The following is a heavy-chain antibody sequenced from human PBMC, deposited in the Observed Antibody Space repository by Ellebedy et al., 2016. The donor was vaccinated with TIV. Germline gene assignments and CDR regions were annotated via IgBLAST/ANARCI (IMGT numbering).Heavy chain of an antibody. Sequence: LRLXXTVSGGSIRSGGYYWSWIRQHPGKGLEWIGYIYYSGSTYYNPSLKSRVTISVDTSKNQFSLKLSSVTAADTAVYYCLSGYYMGYWGQGTLVTVSS. V-gene: IGHV4-31*03. D-gene: IGHD3-22*01. CDR3: LSGYYMGY. CDR2: IYYSGST. J-gene: IGHJ4*02. CDR1: GGSIRSGGYY.